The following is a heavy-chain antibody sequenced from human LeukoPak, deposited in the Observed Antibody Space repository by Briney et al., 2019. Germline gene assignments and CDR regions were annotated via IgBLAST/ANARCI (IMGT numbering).Heavy chain of an antibody. D-gene: IGHD3-10*01. J-gene: IGHJ1*01. V-gene: IGHV4-39*01. CDR1: GGSISSSDNY. Sequence: SETLSLTCTVSGGSISSSDNYWGWIRQPPGKGLEWIGTIYYSGSTYYNPSLKSRVTISVDTSKNQFSLKLSSVTAADRAVYYCARFEGSGSYYLAEYFQHWGQGTLVTVSS. CDR2: IYYSGST. CDR3: ARFEGSGSYYLAEYFQH.